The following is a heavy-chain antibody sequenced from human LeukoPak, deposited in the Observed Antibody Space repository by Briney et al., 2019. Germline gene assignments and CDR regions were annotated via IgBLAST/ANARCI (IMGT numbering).Heavy chain of an antibody. J-gene: IGHJ6*02. Sequence: PSETLSLTCTVSGGSISTYYWCWIRQSPGKGLEWIGYISYSGSTNYNPSLKSRVTISVDRPKNQFSLKLSSVTAANTAVYYCGRGGRVLKSLFGLGVWGQGTTVTAPS. D-gene: IGHD3-3*01. CDR3: GRGGRVLKSLFGLGV. CDR1: GGSISTYY. V-gene: IGHV4-59*01. CDR2: ISYSGST.